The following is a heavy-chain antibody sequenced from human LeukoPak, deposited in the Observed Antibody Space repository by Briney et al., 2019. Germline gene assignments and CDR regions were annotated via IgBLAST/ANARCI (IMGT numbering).Heavy chain of an antibody. V-gene: IGHV1-8*01. J-gene: IGHJ5*02. D-gene: IGHD3-10*01. CDR1: GYTFSSYE. Sequence: ASVKVSCKTSGYTFSSYEINWVRQPPGQGLEWMGWMNPNSGNTAYAQKFQGRVTMPRDVSIRTAYMELSRLRSEDTAVYYCVRLFVQEPSGWFDPWGQGTLVTVS. CDR3: VRLFVQEPSGWFDP. CDR2: MNPNSGNT.